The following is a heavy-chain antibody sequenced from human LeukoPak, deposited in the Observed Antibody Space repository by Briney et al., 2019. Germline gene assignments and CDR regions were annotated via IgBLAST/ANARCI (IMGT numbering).Heavy chain of an antibody. J-gene: IGHJ5*02. Sequence: PGRSLRLSCAASGFTFSSYAMHWVRQAPGKGLEWVAVISYDGSNKYYADSVKGRFTISRDNSKNTLYLQMNSLRAEDTAVYYCARDNTYMGSGWFDPGGEGTLVTVPS. CDR1: GFTFSSYA. V-gene: IGHV3-30*04. CDR2: ISYDGSNK. CDR3: ARDNTYMGSGWFDP. D-gene: IGHD5-18*01.